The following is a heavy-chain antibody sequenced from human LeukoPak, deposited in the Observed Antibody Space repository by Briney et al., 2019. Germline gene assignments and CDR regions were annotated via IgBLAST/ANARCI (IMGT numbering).Heavy chain of an antibody. V-gene: IGHV4-39*01. CDR1: GGSISSSSYY. J-gene: IGHJ4*02. Sequence: SETLSLTCTVSGGSISSSSYYWGWIRQPPGKGLEWIGSIYYSGSTYYNPSLKSRVTISVDTSKNQFSLKLSSVTAADTAVYYCARQVGYGGYDFFDYWGQGTLVTVSS. CDR2: IYYSGST. D-gene: IGHD5-12*01. CDR3: ARQVGYGGYDFFDY.